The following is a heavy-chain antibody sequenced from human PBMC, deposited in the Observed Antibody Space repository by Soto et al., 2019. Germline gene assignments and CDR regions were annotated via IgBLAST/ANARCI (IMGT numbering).Heavy chain of an antibody. CDR1: GGSVTGGGDS. J-gene: IGHJ6*02. V-gene: IGHV4-30-2*01. D-gene: IGHD2-15*01. Sequence: QLQLQESGSGLVKPSETLSLTCAVSGGSVTGGGDSWSWIRQPPGKGLEWIGYFYHNGGTYYNPSLGSRATLAVDRSETRSPLRLVAVTAAATAVSFCARERSGGRDGVAVWGQGTTVTVSS. CDR2: FYHNGGT. CDR3: ARERSGGRDGVAV.